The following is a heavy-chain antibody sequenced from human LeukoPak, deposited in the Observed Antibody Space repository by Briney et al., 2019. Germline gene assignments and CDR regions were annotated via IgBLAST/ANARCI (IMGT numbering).Heavy chain of an antibody. CDR1: GGSISSYY. CDR2: IYYSGST. V-gene: IGHV4-59*01. J-gene: IGHJ4*02. D-gene: IGHD5-18*01. CDR3: ARGIQLLFDY. Sequence: SETLSLTCTVSGGSISSYYWSWIRQPPGKGLEWIGYIYYSGSTNYNPSLKSRVTISVDTSKNQFSLKLSSVTAADTAVHYCARGIQLLFDYWGQGTLVTVSS.